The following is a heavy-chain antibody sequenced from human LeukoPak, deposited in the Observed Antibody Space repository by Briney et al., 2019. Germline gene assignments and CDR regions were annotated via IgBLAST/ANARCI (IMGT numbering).Heavy chain of an antibody. J-gene: IGHJ4*02. D-gene: IGHD3-22*01. CDR2: MNPNSGNT. CDR1: GYTFTSYD. V-gene: IGHV1-8*01. CDR3: AKRRYDSSGYYIFDY. Sequence: ASVKVSCKASGYTFTSYDINWVRQATGQGLEWMGWMNPNSGNTGYAQKFQGRVTMTRNTSISTAYMELSSLRSEDTAVYYCAKRRYDSSGYYIFDYWGQGTLVTVSS.